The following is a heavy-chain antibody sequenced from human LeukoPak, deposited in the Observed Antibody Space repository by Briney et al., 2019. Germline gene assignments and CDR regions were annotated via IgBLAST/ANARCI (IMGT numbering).Heavy chain of an antibody. D-gene: IGHD2-2*01. Sequence: GASVKVSCKASGYTFTSYAMHWVRQAPGQRLEWMGWINAGNGNTKYSQKFQGRVTITRDTSASTVYMELSSLRSEDTAVYYCARDRGSSTSHGMDVWGQGTTVTVSS. V-gene: IGHV1-3*01. CDR2: INAGNGNT. CDR3: ARDRGSSTSHGMDV. CDR1: GYTFTSYA. J-gene: IGHJ6*02.